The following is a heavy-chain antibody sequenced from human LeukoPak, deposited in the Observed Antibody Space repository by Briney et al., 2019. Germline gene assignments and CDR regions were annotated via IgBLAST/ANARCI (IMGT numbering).Heavy chain of an antibody. CDR1: GGSISSNY. V-gene: IGHV4-59*08. Sequence: PSETLSLTCTVSGGSISSNYWSWIRQPPGKGLEWIGYIHYSGSTNYNPSLKSRVTISVDKSKNQFSLKLSSVTAADTAVYYCARPRSYGGNSPLEYWGQGTLVTVSS. D-gene: IGHD4-23*01. CDR3: ARPRSYGGNSPLEY. CDR2: IHYSGST. J-gene: IGHJ4*02.